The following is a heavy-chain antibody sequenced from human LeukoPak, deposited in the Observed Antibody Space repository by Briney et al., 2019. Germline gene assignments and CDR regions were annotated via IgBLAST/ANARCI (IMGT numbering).Heavy chain of an antibody. CDR3: AKARWVSSADGVL. V-gene: IGHV3-23*01. Sequence: GGSLRLSCAASGFTFSSYAMSWVRQTPARGLEWVSSLSGDGETFYADSVKGRFALSRDESRNTVYLQLNNLRVEDTAIYDCAKARWVSSADGVLWGQGTLVTVSS. CDR2: LSGDGET. CDR1: GFTFSSYA. D-gene: IGHD3-3*01. J-gene: IGHJ4*02.